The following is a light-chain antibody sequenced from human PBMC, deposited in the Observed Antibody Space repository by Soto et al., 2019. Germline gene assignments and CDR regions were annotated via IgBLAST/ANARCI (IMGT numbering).Light chain of an antibody. CDR1: DSDVGGYNY. CDR3: SSYTSSRTLV. Sequence: QSVLTQPASVSGSPGQSITISCTGNDSDVGGYNYVSWYQQHPGKAPKLMIYEVINRPSGVSNRFSGSKSANTASLTISGLQAEDEADYYCSSYTSSRTLVFGGGTKVTVL. V-gene: IGLV2-14*03. CDR2: EVI. J-gene: IGLJ3*02.